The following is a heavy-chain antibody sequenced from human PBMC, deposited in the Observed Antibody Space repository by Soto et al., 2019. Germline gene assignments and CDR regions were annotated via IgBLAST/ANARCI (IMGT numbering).Heavy chain of an antibody. J-gene: IGHJ3*02. D-gene: IGHD2-8*01. Sequence: SEILSLTCAVSGGSMSFYSWSWIRQPPGKGLEWIGYIHHSGDTDYNPSLKSRVTISVDRPQNQLSLKLTSVTTADTAVYYCARAHCSNGICYAFDIWGPGTKVTVSS. CDR3: ARAHCSNGICYAFDI. CDR1: GGSMSFYS. V-gene: IGHV4-59*01. CDR2: IHHSGDT.